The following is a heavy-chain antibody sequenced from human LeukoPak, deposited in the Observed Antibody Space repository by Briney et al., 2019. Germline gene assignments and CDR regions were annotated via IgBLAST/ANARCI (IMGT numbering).Heavy chain of an antibody. J-gene: IGHJ4*02. D-gene: IGHD6-19*01. V-gene: IGHV3-9*01. Sequence: PGRSLRLSCAASGFTFDDYAMHWVRHAPGKGLEWVSGISWNSGSIGYADSVKGRFTISRDNAKNSLYLQMNSLRAEDTALYYCAATVAGSNWGQGTLVTVSS. CDR1: GFTFDDYA. CDR3: AATVAGSN. CDR2: ISWNSGSI.